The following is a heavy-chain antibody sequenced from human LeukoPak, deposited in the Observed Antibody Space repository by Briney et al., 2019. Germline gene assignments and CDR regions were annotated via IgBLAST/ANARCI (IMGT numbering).Heavy chain of an antibody. D-gene: IGHD6-13*01. CDR1: GESFSGYY. V-gene: IGHV4-34*01. CDR3: ARGGPGQQLVLVY. Sequence: SETLSLTCAVYGESFSGYYWSWIRQPPGKGLGWIGEVNHSGSTNYNPSLKSRVTISVDTSKNQFSLKLSSVTAADTAVYYCARGGPGQQLVLVYWGQGTLVTVSS. J-gene: IGHJ4*02. CDR2: VNHSGST.